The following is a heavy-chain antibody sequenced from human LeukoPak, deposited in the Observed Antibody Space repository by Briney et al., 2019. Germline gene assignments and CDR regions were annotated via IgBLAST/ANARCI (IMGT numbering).Heavy chain of an antibody. CDR3: AKGYSSSSLSLFDY. D-gene: IGHD6-6*01. J-gene: IGHJ4*02. CDR2: ISWNSGSI. CDR1: GFTFDDYA. V-gene: IGHV3-9*01. Sequence: SLRLSCAASGFTFDDYAMHWVRQAPGKGLEWVSGISWNSGSIGYADSVKGRFTISRDNAKNSLYLQMNSLRAEDTALYYCAKGYSSSSLSLFDYWGQGTLVTVSS.